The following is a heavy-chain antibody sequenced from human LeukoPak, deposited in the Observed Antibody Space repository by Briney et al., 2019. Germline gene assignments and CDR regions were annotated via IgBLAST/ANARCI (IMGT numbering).Heavy chain of an antibody. J-gene: IGHJ3*02. CDR2: IYTSGRT. CDR1: GGSISSYY. V-gene: IGHV4-4*09. CDR3: ASLSIPAGAFDI. D-gene: IGHD6-6*01. Sequence: PSETLSLTCTVSGGSISSYYWSWIRQPPGKGLEWIGYIYTSGRTNYNPSLKSRVTISVDTSKNQFSLKLSSVTAADTAVYYCASLSIPAGAFDIWGQGTMVTVSS.